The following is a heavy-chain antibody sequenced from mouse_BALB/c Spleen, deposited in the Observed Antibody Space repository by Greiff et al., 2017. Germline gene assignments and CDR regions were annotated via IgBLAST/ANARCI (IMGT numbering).Heavy chain of an antibody. CDR1: GYTFTDYA. CDR2: ISTYYGDA. D-gene: IGHD3-3*01. CDR3: ARGDDYAMDY. J-gene: IGHJ4*01. V-gene: IGHV1S137*01. Sequence: VKLVESGAELVRPGVSVKISCKGSGYTFTDYAMHWVKQSHAKSLEWIGVISTYYGDASYNQKFKGKATMTVDKSSSTAYMELARLTSEDSAIYYCARGDDYAMDYWGQGTSVTVSS.